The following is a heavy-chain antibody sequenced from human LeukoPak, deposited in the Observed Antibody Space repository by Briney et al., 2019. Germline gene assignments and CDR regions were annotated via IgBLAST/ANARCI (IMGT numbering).Heavy chain of an antibody. D-gene: IGHD3-10*01. J-gene: IGHJ4*02. Sequence: GGSLRLSCAASGFTFSTYWMSWIRQAPGKGLEWVANVNQDGSEKNYVDSVKGRFTISRDNAKNSLYLQMDSLRDEDTAVYCCVSDPGDYWGQGTLVAVSS. CDR2: VNQDGSEK. CDR1: GFTFSTYW. CDR3: VSDPGDY. V-gene: IGHV3-7*01.